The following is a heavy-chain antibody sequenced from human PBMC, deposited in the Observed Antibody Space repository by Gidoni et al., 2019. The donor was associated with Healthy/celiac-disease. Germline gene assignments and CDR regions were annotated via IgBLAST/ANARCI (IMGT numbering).Heavy chain of an antibody. CDR1: GFTFSSYS. D-gene: IGHD3-10*01. CDR3: ARGILWFGELSPYYFDY. V-gene: IGHV3-48*02. Sequence: EVQLVESGGGLVQPGGSLRLSCAASGFTFSSYSMNWVRQAPGKGLEWVSYISSSSSTIYYADSVKGRFTISRDNAKNSLYLQMNSLRDEDTAVYYCARGILWFGELSPYYFDYWGQGTLVTVSS. CDR2: ISSSSSTI. J-gene: IGHJ4*02.